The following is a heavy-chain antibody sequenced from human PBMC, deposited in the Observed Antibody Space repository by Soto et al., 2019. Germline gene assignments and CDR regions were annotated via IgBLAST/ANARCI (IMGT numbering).Heavy chain of an antibody. Sequence: GGSLRLSCAASGFTVSSNYMTWVRQAPGKGLEWVSAIYSGGSTYYADSVKGRFTISRDNSKNTLYLQMNSLRAEDTAVYYCARGTDPHLGRRGGSWKARNYYGMDVWGQGTTVTVSS. CDR1: GFTVSSNY. J-gene: IGHJ6*02. D-gene: IGHD2-15*01. V-gene: IGHV3-53*01. CDR2: IYSGGST. CDR3: ARGTDPHLGRRGGSWKARNYYGMDV.